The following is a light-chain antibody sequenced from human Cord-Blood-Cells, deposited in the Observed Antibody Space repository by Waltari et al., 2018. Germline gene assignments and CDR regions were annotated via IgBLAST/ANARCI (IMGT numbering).Light chain of an antibody. CDR2: AAS. CDR1: QGISSY. Sequence: AIRMTQSPSSFSASTGDRVPITCRASQGISSYLAWYQQKPGKAPKLLIYAASTLQSGVQSRFSGSGSGTDFTLTISCLQSEDFATYYCQQYYSYPRTFGQGTKVEIK. V-gene: IGKV1-8*01. CDR3: QQYYSYPRT. J-gene: IGKJ1*01.